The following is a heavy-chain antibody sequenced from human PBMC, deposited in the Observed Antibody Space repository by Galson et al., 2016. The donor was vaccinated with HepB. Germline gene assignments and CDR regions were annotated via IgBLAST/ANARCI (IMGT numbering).Heavy chain of an antibody. V-gene: IGHV3-33*08. J-gene: IGHJ3*01. CDR3: ATDSPGAFDF. CDR1: GFTFSSYA. Sequence: SLRLSCAASGFTFSSYAMTWARQAPGKGLEWVAVIWYDGGKKYYADSVKGRFTISRDNSKNTLYLHMNSLRAGDTAIYYCATDSPGAFDFWGQGTMVTVSS. CDR2: IWYDGGKK.